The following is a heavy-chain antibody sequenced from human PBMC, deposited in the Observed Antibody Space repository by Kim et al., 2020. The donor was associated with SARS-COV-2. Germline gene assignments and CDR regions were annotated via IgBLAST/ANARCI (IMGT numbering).Heavy chain of an antibody. CDR2: SNGGST. Sequence: SNGGSTYYADSVKGRFTVSRDNSKNTLYLQMSSLRAEDTAVYYCVNPLLLWGQGTLVTVSS. V-gene: IGHV3-64D*09. CDR3: VNPLLL. D-gene: IGHD2-15*01. J-gene: IGHJ4*02.